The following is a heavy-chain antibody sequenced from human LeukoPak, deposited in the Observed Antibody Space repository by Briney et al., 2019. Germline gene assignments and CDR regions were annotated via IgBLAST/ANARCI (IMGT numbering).Heavy chain of an antibody. J-gene: IGHJ4*02. V-gene: IGHV4-59*13. CDR3: ASHLQGSGGFDY. CDR1: GGSISSYY. D-gene: IGHD1-26*01. CDR2: YHYSGST. Sequence: PSETLSLTCSVSGGSISSYYWSWSRRPPGKVLGRIGYYHYSGSTNYNPSLKSRVTISVDTSKNQFSLKLSSVTAADTAVYYCASHLQGSGGFDYWGQGTLVTVSS.